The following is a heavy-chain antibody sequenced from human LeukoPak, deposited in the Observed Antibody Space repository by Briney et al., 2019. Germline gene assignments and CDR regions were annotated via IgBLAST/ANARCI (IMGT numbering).Heavy chain of an antibody. V-gene: IGHV3-7*01. CDR2: IKQDASEE. Sequence: GGSLRLSCAASGFTFSGYWMSCVRQAPGKGLEWVANIKQDASEEYYVDSVKGRFTISRDNAKNSLYLQMNSLRAEDTAVYYCVRDRGRASVDYWGQGTLVTVSS. D-gene: IGHD1-26*01. CDR3: VRDRGRASVDY. CDR1: GFTFSGYW. J-gene: IGHJ4*02.